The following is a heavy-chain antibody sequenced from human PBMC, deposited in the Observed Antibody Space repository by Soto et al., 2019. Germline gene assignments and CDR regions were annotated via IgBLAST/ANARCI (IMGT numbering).Heavy chain of an antibody. CDR2: ISWNGDAT. CDR1: GFTFDDYA. CDR3: ALLPLYGYEFDF. D-gene: IGHD2-2*02. J-gene: IGHJ4*02. Sequence: DVQLVEAGGALVQPGGSLRLSCTASGFTFDDYAIHWVRQAPGKGLEWISGISWNGDATGHADSVKGRFTISRDNAKNSLYLQLNSLITEDKAMYFGALLPLYGYEFDFWGQGTLVTVAS. V-gene: IGHV3-9*01.